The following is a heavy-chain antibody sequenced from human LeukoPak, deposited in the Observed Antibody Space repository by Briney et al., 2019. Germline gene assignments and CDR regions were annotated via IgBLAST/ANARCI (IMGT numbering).Heavy chain of an antibody. J-gene: IGHJ4*02. V-gene: IGHV7-4-1*02. Sequence: GASVKVSCEASGYTFTRHAMNWVRQAPGQGLEWMGWINTNTRNPTYAQGFTGRFVFSLDTSINTAYLQINSLKPEDTAVYYCARGGSMGVVWGQGTLVTVSS. CDR3: ARGGSMGVV. CDR2: INTNTRNP. CDR1: GYTFTRHA. D-gene: IGHD2-15*01.